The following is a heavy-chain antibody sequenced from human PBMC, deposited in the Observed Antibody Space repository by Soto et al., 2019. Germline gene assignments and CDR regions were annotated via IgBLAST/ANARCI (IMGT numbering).Heavy chain of an antibody. D-gene: IGHD3-10*01. CDR3: ARHAPPLWFGELLFKKRLGGMDV. CDR1: GYSLTSYW. J-gene: IGHJ6*02. Sequence: PGESLKISCKGSGYSLTSYWIGWVRQIPGKGLERMGIIYPGDSDTRYSPSFQGQVTISADKSISTAYLQWSSLKASDTAMYYCARHAPPLWFGELLFKKRLGGMDVWGQGTTVTVSS. V-gene: IGHV5-51*01. CDR2: IYPGDSDT.